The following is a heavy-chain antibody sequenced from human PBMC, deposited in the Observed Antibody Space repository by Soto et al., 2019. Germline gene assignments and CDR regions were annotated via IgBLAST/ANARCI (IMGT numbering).Heavy chain of an antibody. Sequence: EVQVVESGGGLVQPGGSLRLSCAASGFIFSSNWMSWVRQAPGKGLEWVANIKPDGSEKYYVDSVRGRFTVSRDNAKHSRYLQMNSLRAEEPAVYYCARDQDAYCTGGTCYRFDPWGQGTLVTVSS. D-gene: IGHD2-8*02. V-gene: IGHV3-7*01. CDR2: IKPDGSEK. CDR3: ARDQDAYCTGGTCYRFDP. J-gene: IGHJ5*02. CDR1: GFIFSSNW.